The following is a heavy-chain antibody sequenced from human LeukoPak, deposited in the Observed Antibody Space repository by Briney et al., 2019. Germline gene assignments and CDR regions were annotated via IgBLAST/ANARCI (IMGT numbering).Heavy chain of an antibody. CDR1: GFXFRTNW. Sequence: GGSLRLSCAASGFXFRTNWMHWVRQAPGKGLEWVSSISGSSSYIYHADSVKGRFTISRDNAKNSLYLQMNSLRAEDTAVYYCARAYNWNLDYWGQGTLVTVSS. V-gene: IGHV3-21*01. CDR3: ARAYNWNLDY. D-gene: IGHD1-20*01. J-gene: IGHJ4*02. CDR2: ISGSSSYI.